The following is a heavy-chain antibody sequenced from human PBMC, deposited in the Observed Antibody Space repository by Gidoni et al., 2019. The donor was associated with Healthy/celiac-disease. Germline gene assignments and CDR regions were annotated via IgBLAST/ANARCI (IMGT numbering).Heavy chain of an antibody. D-gene: IGHD3-16*01. J-gene: IGHJ5*02. CDR2: IKQDGSEK. V-gene: IGHV3-7*05. CDR3: YTPGSYVGWFDP. CDR1: GFTFRSSW. Sequence: EVQLVESGGGLVQPGGSLRLSCAASGFTFRSSWMSWVRQAPGKGLEWVANIKQDGSEKYYVDSVKGRFTISRDNAKNSLYLQMNSLRAEDTAVYYCYTPGSYVGWFDPWGQGTLVTVSS.